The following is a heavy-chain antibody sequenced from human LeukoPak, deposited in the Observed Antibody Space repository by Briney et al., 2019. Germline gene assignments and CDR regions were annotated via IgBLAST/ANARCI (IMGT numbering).Heavy chain of an antibody. D-gene: IGHD2-15*01. CDR2: ITPILGIA. J-gene: IGHJ3*02. CDR1: GGTFSSYT. V-gene: IGHV1-69*02. CDR3: ARGPSGPRDDAFDI. Sequence: SVKVSCKASGGTFSSYTISWVRQAPGQGLEWMGRITPILGIANYAQKFQGRVTITADKSTSTAYMELSSLRSEDTAVYYCARGPSGPRDDAFDIWGQGTMVTVSS.